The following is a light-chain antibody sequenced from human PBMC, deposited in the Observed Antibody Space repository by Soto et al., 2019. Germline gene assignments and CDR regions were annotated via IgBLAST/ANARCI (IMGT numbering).Light chain of an antibody. J-gene: IGLJ3*02. CDR1: SSDVGTYNL. V-gene: IGLV2-23*02. CDR2: EVD. CDR3: CSYASTITWV. Sequence: QSVLTQPASVSGSPGQSITISCTGTSSDVGTYNLASWYQQHPGKAPKLLISEVDKRPSGVSNRFSGSKSGNRASLTISGLQAEDEADYYCCSYASTITWVFGGGTKLTVL.